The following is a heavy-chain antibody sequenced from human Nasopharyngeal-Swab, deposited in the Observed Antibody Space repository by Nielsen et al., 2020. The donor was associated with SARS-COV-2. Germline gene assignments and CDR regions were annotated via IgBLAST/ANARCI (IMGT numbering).Heavy chain of an antibody. CDR2: IGDKDHNYAT. CDR3: RTDFYFDY. CDR1: GFIFSASA. J-gene: IGHJ4*02. Sequence: GESLKISCAASGFIFSASAMHWVRQAHGKGLEWLGRIGDKDHNYATTYGASVKGRFTISRDDSKNTAFLQMDSLKTEDTALYYCRTDFYFDYWGQGTLVTVSS. V-gene: IGHV3-73*01.